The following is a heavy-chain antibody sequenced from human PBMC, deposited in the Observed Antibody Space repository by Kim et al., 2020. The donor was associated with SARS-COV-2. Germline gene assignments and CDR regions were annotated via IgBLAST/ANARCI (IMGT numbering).Heavy chain of an antibody. V-gene: IGHV3-7*03. D-gene: IGHD3-22*01. CDR3: ASAGYYYDTRDFDY. J-gene: IGHJ4*02. Sequence: YLDSRKGRFTISGDDAKSSLSLQMASLRVEDTAMYYCASAGYYYDTRDFDYWGQGTLVTVSS.